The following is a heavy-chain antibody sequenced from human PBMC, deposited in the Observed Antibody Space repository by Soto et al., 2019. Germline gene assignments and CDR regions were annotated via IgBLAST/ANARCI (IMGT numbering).Heavy chain of an antibody. J-gene: IGHJ4*02. D-gene: IGHD4-17*01. CDR3: ARTTAVPNSLRSRYFLDY. CDR1: GGSINTFY. V-gene: IGHV4-4*07. CDR2: IFSSGTT. Sequence: PSETLSLTCTVSGGSINTFYWSWVRQPAGKGLEWIGRIFSSGTTNYNPSLKSRVTISVDLSKNQFSLRLSSVTTADTALYYCARTTAVPNSLRSRYFLDYWGQGTLVTVSS.